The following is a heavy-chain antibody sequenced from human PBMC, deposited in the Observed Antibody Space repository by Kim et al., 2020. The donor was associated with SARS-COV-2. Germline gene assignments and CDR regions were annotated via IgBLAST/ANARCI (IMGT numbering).Heavy chain of an antibody. D-gene: IGHD6-19*01. Sequence: GGSLRLSCSASGFTFSSYAMHWVRQAPGKGLEYVSAISSNGGSTYYADSVKGRFTISRDNSKNTLYLQMSSLRAEDTAVYYCAIAVAGSSQAEHSWGQGTLVTVSS. J-gene: IGHJ4*02. CDR2: ISSNGGST. V-gene: IGHV3-64D*06. CDR1: GFTFSSYA. CDR3: AIAVAGSSQAEHS.